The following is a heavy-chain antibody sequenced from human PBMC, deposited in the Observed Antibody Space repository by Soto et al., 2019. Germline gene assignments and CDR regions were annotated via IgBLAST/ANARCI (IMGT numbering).Heavy chain of an antibody. CDR3: VKEMGPCCDWSCYFDY. J-gene: IGHJ4*02. V-gene: IGHV3-64D*06. CDR1: GFIFRNYA. CDR2: ISINGSNT. Sequence: GGSLRLSCSASGFIFRNYAMHWVRQAPGKGLEYVSVISINGSNTYYADSVKGRFTISRDNSKNTLYLQMSSLRAEDTAMYYCVKEMGPCCDWSCYFDYWGQGTLVTVSS. D-gene: IGHD3-9*01.